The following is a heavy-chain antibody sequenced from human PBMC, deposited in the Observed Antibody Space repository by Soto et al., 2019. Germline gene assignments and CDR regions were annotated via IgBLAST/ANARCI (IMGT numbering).Heavy chain of an antibody. CDR3: AKDFAFDQHYFDH. CDR2: ISYAGSNK. CDR1: GFTFSSYG. D-gene: IGHD3-9*01. V-gene: IGHV3-30*18. Sequence: QVQLVESGGGVVQPGRSLRLSCAASGFTFSSYGMHWVRQAPGKGLEWVAVISYAGSNKYYADSVKGRFTISIDNDKNTLYLQMNSLRAEDTAVYYCAKDFAFDQHYFDHWGQGTLVTVSS. J-gene: IGHJ4*02.